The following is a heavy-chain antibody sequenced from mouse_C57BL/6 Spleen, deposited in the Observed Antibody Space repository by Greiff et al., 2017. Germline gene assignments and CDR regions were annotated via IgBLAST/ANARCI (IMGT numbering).Heavy chain of an antibody. D-gene: IGHD1-1*01. J-gene: IGHJ1*03. CDR2: IYPGGGYT. CDR3: SRRGGSSHWDFDD. CDR1: GYTFTNYW. Sequence: VQLQQSGAELVRPGTSVKMSCKASGYTFTNYWIGWAKQRPGHGLEWIGDIYPGGGYTNYNEKFKGKATLTADKSSSTAYMQFSSLTSEDSAIYYCSRRGGSSHWDFDDWGTGTTVTVSS. V-gene: IGHV1-63*01.